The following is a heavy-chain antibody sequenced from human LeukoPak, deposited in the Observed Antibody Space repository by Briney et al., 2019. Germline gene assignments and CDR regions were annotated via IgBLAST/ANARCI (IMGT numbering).Heavy chain of an antibody. D-gene: IGHD5-24*01. CDR2: IYYSGST. CDR1: GGSMKSYY. J-gene: IGHJ3*02. V-gene: IGHV4-59*01. Sequence: SETLSLICTVSGGSMKSYYWNWIRQPPGKGLEWIGYIYYSGSTNYNPSLKSRVTISVDTSKNQFSLKLTSVPAADTAIYYCAGGGGMLTINNEAFDIWGQGTVVTVS. CDR3: AGGGGMLTINNEAFDI.